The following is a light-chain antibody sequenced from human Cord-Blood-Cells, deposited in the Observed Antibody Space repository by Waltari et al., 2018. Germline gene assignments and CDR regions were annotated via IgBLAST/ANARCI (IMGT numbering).Light chain of an antibody. V-gene: IGLV2-14*01. CDR1: SSDVGGYNY. CDR2: DVS. CDR3: SSYTSSSTV. J-gene: IGLJ2*01. Sequence: QSALTQPASVSGSPGQSITISCTGTSSDVGGYNYVSWYQQHPGKAPKLMIYDVSKRRSWVSNRFSGSKSGNTASLTISGLQAEDEADYYCSSYTSSSTVFGGGTKLTVL.